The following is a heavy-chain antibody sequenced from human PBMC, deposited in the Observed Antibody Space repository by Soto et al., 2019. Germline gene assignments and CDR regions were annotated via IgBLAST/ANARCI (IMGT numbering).Heavy chain of an antibody. CDR2: IGTAGDT. J-gene: IGHJ4*02. D-gene: IGHD3-16*02. CDR1: GFTFSSYD. Sequence: GGSLRLSCAASGFTFSSYDMHWVRQATGKGLEWVSAIGTAGDTYYPGSVKGRFTISRENAKNSLYLQMNSLRAEDTAVYYCARVANYDYVWGSYRYFDYWGQGTLVTVSS. V-gene: IGHV3-13*01. CDR3: ARVANYDYVWGSYRYFDY.